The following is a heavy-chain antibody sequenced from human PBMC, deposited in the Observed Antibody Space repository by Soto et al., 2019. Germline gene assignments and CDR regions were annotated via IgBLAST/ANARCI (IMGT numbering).Heavy chain of an antibody. D-gene: IGHD3-16*01. CDR2: IYYSGST. Sequence: SLSPTCTFPGASISSGGYYGSWIRQHPGKGLEWIGYIYYSGSTYYNPSLKSRVTISVDTSKNQFSLKLSSVTAADTAVYYCERSGKRDGGGDYFDYWGQGTLVTVYS. J-gene: IGHJ4*02. CDR1: GASISSGGYY. V-gene: IGHV4-31*03. CDR3: ERSGKRDGGGDYFDY.